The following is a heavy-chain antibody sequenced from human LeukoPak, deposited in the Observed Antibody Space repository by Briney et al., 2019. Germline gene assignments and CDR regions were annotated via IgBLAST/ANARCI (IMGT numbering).Heavy chain of an antibody. Sequence: GGSLRLSCAASGFTFDDYAMHWVRQAPGKGLEWVSGISWNSGSIGYADSVKGRFTISRDNAKNSLYLQMNSLRAEDTALYYCRAYVWGSYRFFDYWGQGTLVTVSS. CDR1: GFTFDDYA. V-gene: IGHV3-9*01. J-gene: IGHJ4*02. CDR3: RAYVWGSYRFFDY. CDR2: ISWNSGSI. D-gene: IGHD3-16*02.